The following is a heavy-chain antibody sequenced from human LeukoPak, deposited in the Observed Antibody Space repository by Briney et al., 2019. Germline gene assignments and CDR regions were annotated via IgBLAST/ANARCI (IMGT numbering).Heavy chain of an antibody. V-gene: IGHV1-18*01. CDR3: ARYDSSGYYYRDWFDP. CDR1: GYTFTNLD. Sequence: ASVKVSCKASGYTFTNLDFTWVRQAPGQGLEWLGWLSADNDNTRYAEKFQGRVTMTTDTSTSTAYMELRSLRSDDTAVYYCARYDSSGYYYRDWFDPWGQGTLVTVSS. CDR2: LSADNDNT. D-gene: IGHD3-22*01. J-gene: IGHJ5*02.